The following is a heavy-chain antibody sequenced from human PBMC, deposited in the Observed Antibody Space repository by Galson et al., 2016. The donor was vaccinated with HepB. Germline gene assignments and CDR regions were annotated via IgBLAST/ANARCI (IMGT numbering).Heavy chain of an antibody. CDR2: ISGSGGIT. J-gene: IGHJ4*02. V-gene: IGHV3-23*01. CDR3: AKDRGFTTAPG. D-gene: IGHD3-10*01. CDR1: GFTFSSYA. Sequence: SLRLSCAASGFTFSSYAMSWVRQAPGKGLEWVSVISGSGGITYYADSVKGRFTISRDNSKNTLYLQMNGLRAEDTAVYYCAKDRGFTTAPGWGQGTLVTVSS.